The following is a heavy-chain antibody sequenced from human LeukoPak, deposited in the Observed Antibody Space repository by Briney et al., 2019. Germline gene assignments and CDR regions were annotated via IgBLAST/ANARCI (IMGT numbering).Heavy chain of an antibody. CDR3: ARGSRKIRQYYYDSSGPGMDP. D-gene: IGHD3-22*01. Sequence: SETLSLTCAVYGGSFSGYYGRWIRQPPGKGVEWIGEIKHRGSTNYNPSLKIRLTISIDPSKYQFSLKLSSVTAADTAVYYCARGSRKIRQYYYDSSGPGMDPWGQGTLVTVSS. CDR2: IKHRGST. CDR1: GGSFSGYY. V-gene: IGHV4-34*01. J-gene: IGHJ5*02.